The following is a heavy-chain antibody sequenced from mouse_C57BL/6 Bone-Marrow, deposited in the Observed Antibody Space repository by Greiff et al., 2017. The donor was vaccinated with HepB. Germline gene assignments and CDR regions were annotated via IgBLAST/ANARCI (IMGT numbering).Heavy chain of an antibody. CDR1: GFNIKDYY. D-gene: IGHD2-2*01. CDR2: IDPEAGET. CDR3: AGKYGYDRDYAMDY. V-gene: IGHV14-2*01. J-gene: IGHJ4*01. Sequence: VQLQQSGAELVKPGASVTLSCTASGFNIKDYYMHWVKQRTEQGLEWIGRIDPEAGETKYAPKFQGKATITADTSSNTAYLPLSSLTSEDTAVYYCAGKYGYDRDYAMDYGGQGTSVTVSS.